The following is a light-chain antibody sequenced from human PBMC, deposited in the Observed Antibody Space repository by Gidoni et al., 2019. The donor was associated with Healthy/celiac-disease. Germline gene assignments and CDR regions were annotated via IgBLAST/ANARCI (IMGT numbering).Light chain of an antibody. CDR2: GAS. CDR1: QSVSSSY. Sequence: ILLTPSPGTLSLAPGERATLSSRARQSVSSSYLAWYQQKPGQAPRLLIYGASSRATGIPDRFSGSGSGTDFTLTISRLEPEDFAVYYCQQYGSSRCTFGQGTKVEIK. CDR3: QQYGSSRCT. V-gene: IGKV3-20*01. J-gene: IGKJ1*01.